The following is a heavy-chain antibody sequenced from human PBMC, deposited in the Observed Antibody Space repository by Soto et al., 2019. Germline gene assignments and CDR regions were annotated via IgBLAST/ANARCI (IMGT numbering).Heavy chain of an antibody. CDR2: IVVGSGNT. J-gene: IGHJ6*03. CDR3: AADGRPYGGITYYMDV. CDR1: GFTFTSSA. V-gene: IGHV1-58*02. Sequence: SVKVSCKASGFTFTSSAMQWVRQARGQRLEWIGWIVVGSGNTNYAQKFQERVTITRDMSTNTAYMELSSLRSEDTAVYYCAADGRPYGGITYYMDVWGKGTTVTVSS. D-gene: IGHD1-20*01.